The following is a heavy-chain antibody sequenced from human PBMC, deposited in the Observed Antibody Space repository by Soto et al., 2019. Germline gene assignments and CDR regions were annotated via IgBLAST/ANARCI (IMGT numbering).Heavy chain of an antibody. CDR2: IHPGDSDT. CDR3: AKWGLTTRPGQSPAFGGGMDV. CDR1: GYSFAIYY. D-gene: IGHD3-16*01. Sequence: GESLKISCEDLGYSFAIYYIAWVRQMPWKGLEWMGIIHPGDSDTRHSPSFQGQVTISADRSINTAYLQWNSLKASDTAMYYCAKWGLTTRPGQSPAFGGGMDVWGQGTAVTVSS. V-gene: IGHV5-51*01. J-gene: IGHJ6*02.